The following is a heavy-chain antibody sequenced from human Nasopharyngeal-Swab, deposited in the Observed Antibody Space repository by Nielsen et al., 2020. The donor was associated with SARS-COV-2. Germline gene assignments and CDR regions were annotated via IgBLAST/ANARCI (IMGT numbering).Heavy chain of an antibody. D-gene: IGHD3-22*01. CDR3: ANPYYYDSSGYDDY. V-gene: IGHV3-23*01. CDR2: ISGSGGST. Sequence: VRQAPGKGLEWVSAISGSGGSTYYADSVKGRFTISRDNSKNTLYLQMNSLRAEDTAVYYCANPYYYDSSGYDDYWGQGTLVPVSS. J-gene: IGHJ4*02.